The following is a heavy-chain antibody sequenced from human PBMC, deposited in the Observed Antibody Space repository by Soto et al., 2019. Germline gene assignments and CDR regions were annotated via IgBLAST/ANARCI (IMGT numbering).Heavy chain of an antibody. CDR1: GFTFDDYA. CDR3: AKDGGRVVVPAAPDY. CDR2: ISWNSGSI. Sequence: EVQLVESGGGLVQPGRSLRLSCAASGFTFDDYAMHWVRQAPGKGLEWVSGISWNSGSIGYADSVEGRFTISRDNAKNSLYLQMNSLRAEDTALYYCAKDGGRVVVPAAPDYWGQGTLVTVSS. D-gene: IGHD2-2*01. V-gene: IGHV3-9*01. J-gene: IGHJ4*02.